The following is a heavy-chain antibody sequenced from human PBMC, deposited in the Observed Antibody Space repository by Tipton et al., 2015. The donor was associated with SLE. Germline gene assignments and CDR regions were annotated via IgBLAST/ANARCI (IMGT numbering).Heavy chain of an antibody. CDR1: GGSISNYY. Sequence: TLSLTCTVSGGSISNYYWNWIRQSPGKGLECVGYISYGGNTNYNPSLKSRVTISLDTSKNRFSLKVTSVTATDTAVYYCARDTGVDIDYWGQGTLVTVSS. D-gene: IGHD7-27*01. J-gene: IGHJ4*02. CDR3: ARDTGVDIDY. CDR2: ISYGGNT. V-gene: IGHV4-59*01.